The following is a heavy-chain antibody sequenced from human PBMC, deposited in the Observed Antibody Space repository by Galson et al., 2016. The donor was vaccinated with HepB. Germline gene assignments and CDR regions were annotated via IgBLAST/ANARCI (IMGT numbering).Heavy chain of an antibody. Sequence: SETLSLTCTVSGGSISSYYWSWIRQPPGKGLEWIGYIYYSGSTNYNPPLKSRVTISVDTSKNQFSLKLTSVTTADTAVYYCARTPSRGGMDVWGQGTTATVSS. CDR2: IYYSGST. D-gene: IGHD3-10*01. J-gene: IGHJ6*02. V-gene: IGHV4-59*01. CDR3: ARTPSRGGMDV. CDR1: GGSISSYY.